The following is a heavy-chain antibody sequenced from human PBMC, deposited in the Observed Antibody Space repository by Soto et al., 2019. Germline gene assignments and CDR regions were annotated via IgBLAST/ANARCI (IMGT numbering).Heavy chain of an antibody. CDR1: GDSVSSNSAA. CDR3: ARGSTWTDYYYYYGLDV. D-gene: IGHD6-13*01. CDR2: TYYRSKWYN. V-gene: IGHV6-1*01. J-gene: IGHJ6*02. Sequence: SQTLSLTCAISGDSVSSNSAAWNWIRQSPSRGLEWLGRTYYRSKWYNDYAVSVKSRITINPDTSKNQFSLQLNSVTPEDTAVYYCARGSTWTDYYYYYGLDVWGQGTTVTV.